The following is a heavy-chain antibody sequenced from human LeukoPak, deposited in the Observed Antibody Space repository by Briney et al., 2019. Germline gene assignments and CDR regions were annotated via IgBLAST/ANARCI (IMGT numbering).Heavy chain of an antibody. D-gene: IGHD3-9*01. CDR1: EFNFKTYG. V-gene: IGHV3-21*01. J-gene: IGHJ4*02. Sequence: GSLRLSCAASEFNFKTYGMSWVRQAPGKGLEWVSSMTSGGSYKYYADSVKGRFTISRDNSKNSLYLQMNGLRAEDTAVYYCARDFGPNILTGYFFDHWGQGTLVTVSS. CDR2: MTSGGSYK. CDR3: ARDFGPNILTGYFFDH.